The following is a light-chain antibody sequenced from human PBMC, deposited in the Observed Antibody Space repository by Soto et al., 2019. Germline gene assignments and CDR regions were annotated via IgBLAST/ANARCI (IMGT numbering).Light chain of an antibody. Sequence: QSVLAQPSSVSGSPGQSITISCTGTSXDVGGYNYVSWYQHHPGKGPKLIIYEVSNRPSGVSDRFSGSKSGNKASLIISNLEAEDESDYYCGSYTSTDTPFVFVTGTKVTVL. CDR3: GSYTSTDTPFV. CDR1: SXDVGGYNY. V-gene: IGLV2-14*01. CDR2: EVS. J-gene: IGLJ1*01.